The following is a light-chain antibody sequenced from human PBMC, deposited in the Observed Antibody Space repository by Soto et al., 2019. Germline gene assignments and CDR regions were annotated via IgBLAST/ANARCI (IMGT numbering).Light chain of an antibody. Sequence: DFQMTQSPSTLSASVGDRVTTTCRASQNIRSRLAWFQQKPGKAPKLLIYDASSLESGVPQRFSGSGSGTEFSLTITGLQPEDFATYYCQYLNGVPTITFGQGTRWRL. V-gene: IGKV1-5*01. CDR2: DAS. CDR3: QYLNGVPTIT. CDR1: QNIRSR. J-gene: IGKJ5*01.